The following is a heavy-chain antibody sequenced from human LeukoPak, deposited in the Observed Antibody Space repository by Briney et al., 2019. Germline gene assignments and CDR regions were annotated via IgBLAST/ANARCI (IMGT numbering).Heavy chain of an antibody. V-gene: IGHV4-59*08. CDR1: GGSISSYY. D-gene: IGHD2-2*01. CDR3: ARRGSSTSTDY. J-gene: IGHJ4*02. Sequence: SETLSLTCTVSGGSISSYYWSWNRQPPGKGLEWIGFIYYSGSTNYNPSLKSRVTISVDTSKNQFSLKLSSVTAADTAVYYCARRGSSTSTDYWGQGALVIVSS. CDR2: IYYSGST.